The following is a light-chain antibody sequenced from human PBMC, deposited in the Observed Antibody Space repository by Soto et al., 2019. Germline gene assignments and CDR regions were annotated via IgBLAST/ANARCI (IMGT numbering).Light chain of an antibody. J-gene: IGKJ1*01. V-gene: IGKV3-20*01. CDR3: QQYGSSPGT. CDR2: GAS. Sequence: ETVLTQSPATLSLSPGERATLSCRASQTIRSNYLAWYRQTPGQAPRLLIYGASNRATGIADRFSGSGSGTDFTLIISRLEPEDFALYYCQQYGSSPGTFGQGTKLEIK. CDR1: QTIRSNY.